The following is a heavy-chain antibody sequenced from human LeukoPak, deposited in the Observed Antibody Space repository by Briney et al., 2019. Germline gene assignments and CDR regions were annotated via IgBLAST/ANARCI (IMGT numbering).Heavy chain of an antibody. V-gene: IGHV1-18*01. CDR3: ARDGYFDY. CDR1: GYTSTNYG. Sequence: ASVKVSCKASGYTSTNYGIAWVRQAPGQGLEWMGWISAHNGNTNYAQKFQGRVTMTTDTPTRTAYMELRSLRSDDTALYYCARDGYFDYWGQGTLVTVSS. CDR2: ISAHNGNT. J-gene: IGHJ4*02.